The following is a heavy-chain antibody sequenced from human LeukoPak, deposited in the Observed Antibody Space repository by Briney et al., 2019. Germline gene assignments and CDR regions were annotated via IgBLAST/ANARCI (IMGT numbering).Heavy chain of an antibody. V-gene: IGHV4-34*01. D-gene: IGHD4-11*01. J-gene: IGHJ4*02. CDR2: INHSGST. Sequence: SETLSLTCAVYGGSSSAYYWSWIRQPPGKRLEWMGDINHSGSTNYNPSLNSRVTMSVDTSKNQFSLKLSSVTAADTAVYYCARLTVSYFFDYWGQGTLVTVPS. CDR3: ARLTVSYFFDY. CDR1: GGSSSAYY.